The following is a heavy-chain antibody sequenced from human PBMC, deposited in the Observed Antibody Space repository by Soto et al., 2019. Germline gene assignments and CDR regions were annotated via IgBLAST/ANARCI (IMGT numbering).Heavy chain of an antibody. D-gene: IGHD3-16*01. CDR3: AGEPRGGAYDMDV. CDR2: IWSDGSRQ. CDR1: RLTFTTYD. Sequence: QVQLVESGGAVVQPATSLRLSCAASRLTFTTYDMHWVRQAPGKWLEWVALIWSDGSRQFYGDSVKGRFTISRDNSTNTLALQMKSLRVEDTAVYYCAGEPRGGAYDMDVWGQGTTVTVSS. V-gene: IGHV3-33*08. J-gene: IGHJ6*02.